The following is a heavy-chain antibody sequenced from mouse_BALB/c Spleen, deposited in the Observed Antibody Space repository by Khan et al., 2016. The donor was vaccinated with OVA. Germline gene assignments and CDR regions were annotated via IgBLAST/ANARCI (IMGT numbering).Heavy chain of an antibody. CDR2: INPGSSTI. D-gene: IGHD4-1*02. CDR3: ARRFNWDAMDY. Sequence: EVQLQESGGGLVQPGGSLNLSCAASGFDFSRYWMSWARQAPGKGQEWIGEINPGSSTINYTPSLKDKFIISRDNAKNTLYLQMSKVRSEDTALYYCARRFNWDAMDYWGQGTSVTVSS. V-gene: IGHV4-2*02. CDR1: GFDFSRYW. J-gene: IGHJ4*01.